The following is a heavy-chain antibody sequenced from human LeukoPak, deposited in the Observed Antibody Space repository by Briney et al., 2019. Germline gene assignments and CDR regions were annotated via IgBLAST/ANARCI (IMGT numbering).Heavy chain of an antibody. CDR3: AREGALTVTKDAFDI. CDR2: ISSSGRTI. Sequence: GSLRLSCAASGFTFSSYEMNWVRQAPGKGLEWVSYISSSGRTISYADSVKGRFTISRDNAKNSLYLQMNSLRAEDTAVYFCAREGALTVTKDAFDIWGQGTMVTVSS. J-gene: IGHJ3*02. D-gene: IGHD4-17*01. CDR1: GFTFSSYE. V-gene: IGHV3-48*03.